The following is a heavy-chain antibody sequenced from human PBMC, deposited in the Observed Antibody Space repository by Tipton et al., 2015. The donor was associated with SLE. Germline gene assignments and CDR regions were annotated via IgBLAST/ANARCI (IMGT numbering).Heavy chain of an antibody. CDR3: ARDDFWSGYFY. V-gene: IGHV4-34*01. CDR1: GGSFSGYY. D-gene: IGHD3-3*01. CDR2: INHSGST. Sequence: TLSLTCAVYGGSFSGYYWSWIRQPPGKGLEWIGEINHSGSTNYNPSLKSRVTISVDTSKNQFSLKLSSVTAADTAVYYCARDDFWSGYFYWGQGTLVTVSS. J-gene: IGHJ4*02.